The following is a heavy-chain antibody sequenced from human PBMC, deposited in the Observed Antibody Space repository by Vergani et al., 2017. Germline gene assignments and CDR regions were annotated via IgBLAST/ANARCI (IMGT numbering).Heavy chain of an antibody. CDR1: GYTFTGYY. V-gene: IGHV1-2*02. D-gene: IGHD6-19*01. Sequence: QVLLVQSGAEVKKPGASVKVSCKASGYTFTGYYMHWVRQAPGQGLEWMGWINPNSGGTNYAQKFQGRVTMTRDTSISTAYMELSRLRSDDTAVYYCARDSVAGTPGVNYYYGMDVWGQGTTVTVSS. J-gene: IGHJ6*02. CDR3: ARDSVAGTPGVNYYYGMDV. CDR2: INPNSGGT.